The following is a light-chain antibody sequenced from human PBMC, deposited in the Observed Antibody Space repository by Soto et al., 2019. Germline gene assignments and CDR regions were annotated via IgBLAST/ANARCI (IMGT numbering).Light chain of an antibody. Sequence: QLVLTQSPSASASLGASVKLTCTLSSGHSNYAIAWHQQQPEKGPRYLMKLNSDGSHSKGDGVPDRFSGSSSGAERYLTISSLQSDDEADYYCQTWDTGVWVFGGGTKVTVL. CDR2: LNSDGSH. V-gene: IGLV4-69*01. CDR1: SGHSNYA. J-gene: IGLJ3*02. CDR3: QTWDTGVWV.